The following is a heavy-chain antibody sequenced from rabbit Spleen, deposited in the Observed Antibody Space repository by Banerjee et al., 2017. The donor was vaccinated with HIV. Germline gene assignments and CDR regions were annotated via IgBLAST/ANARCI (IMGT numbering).Heavy chain of an antibody. D-gene: IGHD1-1*01. Sequence: QLKESGGGLVQPGGSLKLSCKASGFDFSSYYMSWVRQAPGKGLEWIGYIDPVFGSTYYANWVNGRFTISSHNAQNTLYLQLNSLTAADTATYFCARGFFRSSGHPYYFNLWGPGTLVTVS. J-gene: IGHJ4*01. V-gene: IGHV1S7*01. CDR3: ARGFFRSSGHPYYFNL. CDR2: IDPVFGST. CDR1: GFDFSSYY.